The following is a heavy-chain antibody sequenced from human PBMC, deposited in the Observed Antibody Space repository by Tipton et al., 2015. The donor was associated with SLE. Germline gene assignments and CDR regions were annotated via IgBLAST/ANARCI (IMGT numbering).Heavy chain of an antibody. CDR2: IYHSGST. CDR3: ARAGRAWNLFDY. Sequence: TLSLTCTVSGYSISSGYYWGWIRQPPGKGLEWIGSIYHSGSTYYNPSLESRVTISVDTSKNQFSLKLSSVTAADTAVYYCARAGRAWNLFDYWGQGTLVTLSS. CDR1: GYSISSGYY. J-gene: IGHJ4*02. D-gene: IGHD1-1*01. V-gene: IGHV4-38-2*02.